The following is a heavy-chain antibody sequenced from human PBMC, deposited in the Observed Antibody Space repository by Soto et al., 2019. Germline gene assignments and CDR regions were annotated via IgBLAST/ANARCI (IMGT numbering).Heavy chain of an antibody. CDR1: GGTFSSYA. CDR3: AGPTELTRIDYYYGMDG. V-gene: IGHV1-69*12. D-gene: IGHD1-7*01. Sequence: QVQLVQSGAEVKKPGSSVKVSCKASGGTFSSYAISWVRQAPGQGLEWMGGINPIVGTANYAQKFQGRVTITADESTSTAYMELSSLRSEDTAVYYCAGPTELTRIDYYYGMDGWGQGTTVTVSS. J-gene: IGHJ6*02. CDR2: INPIVGTA.